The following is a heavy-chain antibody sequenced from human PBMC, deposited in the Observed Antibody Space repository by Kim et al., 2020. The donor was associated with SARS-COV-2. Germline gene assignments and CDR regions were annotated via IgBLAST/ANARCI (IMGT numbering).Heavy chain of an antibody. J-gene: IGHJ4*01. CDR1: GGSISSYY. CDR2: IYYSGST. CDR3: ARERGAYSGSYERPDYYF. Sequence: SETLSLTCTVSGGSISSYYWSWIRQPPGKGLEWIGDIYYSGSTNYNPSLKSRVTISVDTSKNQFSLKLSSVTAADTAVYYCARERGAYSGSYERPDYYF. V-gene: IGHV4-59*13. D-gene: IGHD1-26*01.